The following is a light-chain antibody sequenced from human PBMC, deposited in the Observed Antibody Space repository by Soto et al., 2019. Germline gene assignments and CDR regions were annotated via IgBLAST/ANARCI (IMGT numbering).Light chain of an antibody. V-gene: IGKV1-6*01. Sequence: AIQMTQSPSPLSASVGDRVNITCRASQGIRNYLGWYQQKPGKAPNLLIYGASTLQSGVPSRFSGSGSGTDFTLTINSLQPEDFATYYCLHDYNYPRTFGQGTRVDVK. CDR3: LHDYNYPRT. CDR1: QGIRNY. CDR2: GAS. J-gene: IGKJ1*01.